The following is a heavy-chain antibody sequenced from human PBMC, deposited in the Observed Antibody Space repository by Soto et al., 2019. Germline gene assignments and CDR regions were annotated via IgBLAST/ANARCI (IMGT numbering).Heavy chain of an antibody. CDR2: IYYSGST. V-gene: IGHV4-59*01. Sequence: SETLSLTCTVSGGSISSYYWSWIRQPPGKALEWIGYIYYSGSTNYNPSLKSRVTISVDTSKNQFSLKLSSVTAADTAVYYCARVKREADIVVVPAAMGWFDPWGQGTLVTVSS. D-gene: IGHD2-2*01. CDR3: ARVKREADIVVVPAAMGWFDP. CDR1: GGSISSYY. J-gene: IGHJ5*02.